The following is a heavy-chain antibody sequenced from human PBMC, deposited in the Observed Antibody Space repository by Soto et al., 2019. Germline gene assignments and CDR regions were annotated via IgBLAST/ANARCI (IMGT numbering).Heavy chain of an antibody. V-gene: IGHV2-5*02. CDR2: IYWDDDK. CDR3: ARTSYYAYIWGPYRPYYFDS. D-gene: IGHD3-16*02. Sequence: QITLKESGPTLVKPTQTLTLTCTLSGFSLRTSGVGVGWIRQPPGKALEWLALIYWDDDKRYSPSLKSKRTITKDTSKNPVVLTMTNMDPVVTATYYCARTSYYAYIWGPYRPYYFDSWGQGTLVTVSS. J-gene: IGHJ4*02. CDR1: GFSLRTSGVG.